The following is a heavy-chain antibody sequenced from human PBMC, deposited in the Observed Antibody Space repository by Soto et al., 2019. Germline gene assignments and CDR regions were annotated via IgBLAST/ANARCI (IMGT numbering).Heavy chain of an antibody. V-gene: IGHV4-59*01. CDR1: GGSISSYY. D-gene: IGHD6-19*01. J-gene: IGHJ6*03. CDR3: AREEASSGWSFYMDV. CDR2: IYYSGST. Sequence: QVQLQESGPGLVKPSETLSLTCTVSGGSISSYYWSWIRQPPGKGLEWIGYIYYSGSTNYNPSLKRRFTISVDTSKNQFSLKLSSVTAADTAVYYCAREEASSGWSFYMDVWGKGTTVTVSS.